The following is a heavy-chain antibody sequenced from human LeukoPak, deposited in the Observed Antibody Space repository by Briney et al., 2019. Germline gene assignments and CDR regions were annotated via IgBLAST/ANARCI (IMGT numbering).Heavy chain of an antibody. CDR1: GFTVTNYA. CDR3: AKWGDYDILTGYYEPDY. D-gene: IGHD3-9*01. V-gene: IGHV3-23*01. J-gene: IGHJ4*02. Sequence: GGSLRLSCAASGFTVTNYAMYGVRQAPGKGLEGVSAISGRGDSTYYADSVHGRFTIYRHTSKTTLFLQMTSLRAEDTAVYYCAKWGDYDILTGYYEPDYWGQGTLVTVSS. CDR2: ISGRGDST.